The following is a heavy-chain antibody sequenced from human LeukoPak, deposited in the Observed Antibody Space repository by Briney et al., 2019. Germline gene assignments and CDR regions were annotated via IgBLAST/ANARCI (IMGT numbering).Heavy chain of an antibody. Sequence: GGSLRLSCAASEFTFSTYWMHWVRQAPGKGLVWVSRINNDGSSTNYADSVKGRFTISRDNAKNTLYLQMNSLSTEDTAVYYCASGYSSDYGGNVYWGRGTLVTVSS. CDR2: INNDGSST. V-gene: IGHV3-74*01. CDR1: EFTFSTYW. CDR3: ASGYSSDYGGNVY. J-gene: IGHJ4*02. D-gene: IGHD4-23*01.